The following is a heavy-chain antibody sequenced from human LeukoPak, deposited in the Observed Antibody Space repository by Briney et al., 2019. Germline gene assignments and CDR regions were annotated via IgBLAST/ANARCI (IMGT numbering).Heavy chain of an antibody. V-gene: IGHV1-2*02. D-gene: IGHD4-17*01. CDR2: INTNSAGT. J-gene: IGHJ4*02. CDR1: GYTFTGYY. CDR3: ARDLNGDYQGAYFFDY. Sequence: GASVKVSCKASGYTFTGYYIHWVRQAPGQGLEWVGWINTNSAGTNHAQKFQGRVTMTRDTSISTAYMELSRLRSDDTAVYYCARDLNGDYQGAYFFDYWGQGTLVTVSS.